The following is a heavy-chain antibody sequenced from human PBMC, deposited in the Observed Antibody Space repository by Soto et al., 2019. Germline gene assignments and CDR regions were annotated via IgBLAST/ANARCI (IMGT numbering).Heavy chain of an antibody. CDR3: GKVLIGATRHTDVDS. D-gene: IGHD2-15*01. CDR2: IYYDEST. J-gene: IGHJ4*02. CDR1: GVSLNSGHYY. V-gene: IGHV4-39*01. Sequence: SETLSLTCTVSGVSLNSGHYYWVWIRQTPGKGLAWIASIYYDESTYYNPSLKSRVTISTDKPKNQFSLTLKSVTAADTAVYYCGKVLIGATRHTDVDSWGQGALVTVSS.